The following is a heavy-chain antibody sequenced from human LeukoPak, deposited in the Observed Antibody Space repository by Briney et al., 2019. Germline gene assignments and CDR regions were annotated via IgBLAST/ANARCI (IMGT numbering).Heavy chain of an antibody. J-gene: IGHJ4*02. V-gene: IGHV5-51*01. Sequence: GESLKISCKGSGYSFTSYWIGWVRQMPGKGLEWMGIIYPGDSDTRYSPSFQGQVTISADKAISTAYLQWSSLKASDTAMYYSARHHRPLYSSSYYFDYWGQGTLVTVSS. CDR1: GYSFTSYW. CDR2: IYPGDSDT. D-gene: IGHD6-6*01. CDR3: ARHHRPLYSSSYYFDY.